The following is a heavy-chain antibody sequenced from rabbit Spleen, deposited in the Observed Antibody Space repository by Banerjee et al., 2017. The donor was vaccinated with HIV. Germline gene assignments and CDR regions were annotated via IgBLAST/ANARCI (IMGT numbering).Heavy chain of an antibody. CDR2: INAVTGKA. CDR3: ASGPNYSGTRLDV. D-gene: IGHD1-1*01. J-gene: IGHJ3*01. CDR1: GFSFSNKAV. V-gene: IGHV1S45*01. Sequence: QEQLVESGGGLVQPEGSLTLTCKASGFSFSNKAVMCWVRQTPGKGLEWIACINAVTGKAVYASWAKGRFTFSKTSSTTVTLQMTSLTAADTATYFCASGPNYSGTRLDVWGQGTLVTVS.